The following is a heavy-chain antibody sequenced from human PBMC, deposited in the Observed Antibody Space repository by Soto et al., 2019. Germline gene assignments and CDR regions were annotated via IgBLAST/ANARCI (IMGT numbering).Heavy chain of an antibody. J-gene: IGHJ4*02. Sequence: QVQLVQSGAEVKKPGSSVKVSCKTSGGIFRRHPIDWVRQAPGQGLEWMGGIVPQLGRVIYPRDFQGRVTIYADELTNTSYLELXXXXXXXXXVXXXXXXXXXXXXXXXYYGHQFDDWGQGTLVTVSS. V-gene: IGHV1-69*01. CDR3: XXXXXXXXXXXXYYGHQFDD. CDR2: IVPQLGRV. D-gene: IGHD4-17*01. CDR1: GGIFRRHP.